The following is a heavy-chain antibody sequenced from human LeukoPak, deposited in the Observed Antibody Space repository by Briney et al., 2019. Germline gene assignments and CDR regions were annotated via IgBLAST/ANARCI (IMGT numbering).Heavy chain of an antibody. CDR3: ARHPGDSSGYYRFDF. CDR1: GVSISNYY. CDR2: IFFTGRS. V-gene: IGHV4-59*08. Sequence: SETLSLTCTVSGVSISNYYWSWIRQSPGMGLEWIGYIFFTGRSNYNRSLKSRVTMSIDTSKSQFSLNLRSVTAGDTAVYYCARHPGDSSGYYRFDFWAQGTLVTVSS. D-gene: IGHD3-22*01. J-gene: IGHJ4*02.